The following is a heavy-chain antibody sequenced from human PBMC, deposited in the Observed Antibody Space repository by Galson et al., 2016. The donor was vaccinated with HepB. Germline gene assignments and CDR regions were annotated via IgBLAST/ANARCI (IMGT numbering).Heavy chain of an antibody. D-gene: IGHD3-10*01. CDR3: ARDRGSGRHFFDS. Sequence: CAISGDSVSSYSGAWDWLRQSPSRGLEWLGRTYYRSRWYNDYAGSVKGRITIGADTSKNLFSLQLTSVTVADTAVYYCARDRGSGRHFFDSWGQGTLVSASS. V-gene: IGHV6-1*01. CDR1: GDSVSSYSGA. J-gene: IGHJ4*02. CDR2: TYYRSRWYN.